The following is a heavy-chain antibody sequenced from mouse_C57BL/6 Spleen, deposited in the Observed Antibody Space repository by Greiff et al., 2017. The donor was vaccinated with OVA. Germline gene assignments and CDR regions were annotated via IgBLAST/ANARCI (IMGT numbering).Heavy chain of an antibody. V-gene: IGHV1-52*01. CDR3: VWSSMITTRYFDV. CDR1: GYTFTSYW. J-gene: IGHJ1*03. CDR2: IDPSDSET. D-gene: IGHD2-4*01. Sequence: QVQLQQPGAELVRPGSSVKLSCKASGYTFTSYWMHWVKQRPIQGLEWIGNIDPSDSETHYNQKFKDKATLTVDKSSSTAYMQLSSLTSEDSAVYYCVWSSMITTRYFDVWGTGTTVTVSS.